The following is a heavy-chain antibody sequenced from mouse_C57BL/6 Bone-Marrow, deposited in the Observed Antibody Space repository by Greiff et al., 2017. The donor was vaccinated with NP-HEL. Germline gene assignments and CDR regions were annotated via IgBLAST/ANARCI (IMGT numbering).Heavy chain of an antibody. V-gene: IGHV5-9-1*02. Sequence: EVKVEESGEGLVKPGGSLKLSCAASGFTFSSYAMSWVRQTPEKRLEWVAYISSGGDYIYYADTVKGRFTISRDNARNTLYLQMSSLKSEDTAMYYCTRDKDYYFDYWGQGTTLTVSS. CDR1: GFTFSSYA. CDR3: TRDKDYYFDY. CDR2: ISSGGDYI. J-gene: IGHJ2*01.